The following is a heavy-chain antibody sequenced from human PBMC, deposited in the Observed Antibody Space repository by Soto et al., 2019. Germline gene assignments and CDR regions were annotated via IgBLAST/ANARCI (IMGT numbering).Heavy chain of an antibody. D-gene: IGHD3-10*01. CDR2: ISTTGTSP. J-gene: IGHJ3*01. CDR3: ARDGHRGPSDAFDV. Sequence: GGSLRLSCTSSGFMCSNYEMNWIRQAPGKGLEWVSHISTTGTSPYYADSVRGRFTVSRDTANNSIYLQMNSLRAEDTALYYSARDGHRGPSDAFDVWGQGTMVTVS. V-gene: IGHV3-48*03. CDR1: GFMCSNYE.